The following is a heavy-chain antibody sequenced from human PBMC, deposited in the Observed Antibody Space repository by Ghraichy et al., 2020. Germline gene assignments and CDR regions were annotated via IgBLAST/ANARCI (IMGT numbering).Heavy chain of an antibody. CDR2: IYSGGST. D-gene: IGHD6-19*01. CDR1: GFTVSSNY. V-gene: IGHV3-53*01. J-gene: IGHJ4*02. Sequence: GGSLRLSCAASGFTVSSNYMSWVRQAPGKGLEWVSVIYSGGSTYYADSVKGRFTISRDNSKNTLYLQMNSLRAEDTAVYYCARGPAVAGTRSFDYWGQGTLVTVSS. CDR3: ARGPAVAGTRSFDY.